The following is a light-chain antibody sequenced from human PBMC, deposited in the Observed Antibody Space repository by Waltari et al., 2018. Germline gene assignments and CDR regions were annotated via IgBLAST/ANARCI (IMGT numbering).Light chain of an antibody. V-gene: IGKV3-15*01. CDR3: QQYNRWPPGT. CDR1: QTIGSN. J-gene: IGKJ1*01. Sequence: TVVTQSPVTLSVSPGERATLSCRTSQTIGSNLAWYQQRPDQAPRLLIYHASTRATGIPARFSGSGSETEFTLTISSLQSEDFAVYYCQQYNRWPPGTFGQGTKVEV. CDR2: HAS.